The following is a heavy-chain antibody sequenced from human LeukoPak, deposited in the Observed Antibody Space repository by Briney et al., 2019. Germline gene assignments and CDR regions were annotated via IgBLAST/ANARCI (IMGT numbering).Heavy chain of an antibody. J-gene: IGHJ3*02. V-gene: IGHV3-30*18. CDR3: AKARSSWPLGGAFDI. CDR2: ISYDGSNK. D-gene: IGHD6-13*01. Sequence: GGSLRLSCAASGFTFSGYAMNWVRQAPGKGLEWVAVISYDGSNKYYADSVKGRFTISRDNSKNTLYLQMNSLRAEDTAVYYCAKARSSWPLGGAFDIWGQGTMVTVSS. CDR1: GFTFSGYA.